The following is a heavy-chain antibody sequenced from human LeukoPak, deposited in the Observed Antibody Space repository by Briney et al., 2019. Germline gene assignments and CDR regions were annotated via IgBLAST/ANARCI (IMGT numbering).Heavy chain of an antibody. CDR1: GFTFSSYA. Sequence: GGSLRLSCAASGFTFSSYAMSWVSQAPGKGLEWVSAISGRGGSTNYADSVKGRFTISRDNSKNTLYLQMNSLRAEDTAVYYCAKDFPYYYDTSGYYQDSWGQGTLVTVSS. J-gene: IGHJ4*02. V-gene: IGHV3-23*01. CDR2: ISGRGGST. D-gene: IGHD3-22*01. CDR3: AKDFPYYYDTSGYYQDS.